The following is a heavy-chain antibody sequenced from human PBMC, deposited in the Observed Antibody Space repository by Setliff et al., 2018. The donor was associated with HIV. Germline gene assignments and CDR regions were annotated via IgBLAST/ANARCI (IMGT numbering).Heavy chain of an antibody. V-gene: IGHV1-8*01. D-gene: IGHD6-19*01. J-gene: IGHJ4*02. Sequence: ASVKVSCKASGYTFTSYDINWVRQATGQGLEWMGWMNPNSGNTGYAQKFQGRVTMTRNTSISTAYMELSSLRSEDTAVYYCARIAWPWWQWLVRSGKWYFDYWGQGTLVTV. CDR2: MNPNSGNT. CDR3: ARIAWPWWQWLVRSGKWYFDY. CDR1: GYTFTSYD.